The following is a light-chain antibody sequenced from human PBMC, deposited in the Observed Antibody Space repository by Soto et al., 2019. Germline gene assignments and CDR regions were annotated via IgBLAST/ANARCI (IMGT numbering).Light chain of an antibody. CDR3: SSYTSNSPYV. V-gene: IGLV2-14*01. Sequence: QSVLTQPDSVSGSPGQSITISCTGTSSDVGGYDYVSWYQQHPGKAPKLIIYEVSNRPSGVSNRFSGSKSGNTASLTISGLQAEDEADYYCSSYTSNSPYVFGTGTKVTVL. CDR2: EVS. J-gene: IGLJ1*01. CDR1: SSDVGGYDY.